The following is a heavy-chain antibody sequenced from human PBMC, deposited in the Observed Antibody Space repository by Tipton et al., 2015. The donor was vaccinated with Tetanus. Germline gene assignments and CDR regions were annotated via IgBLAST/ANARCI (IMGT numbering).Heavy chain of an antibody. Sequence: TLSLTCTVSGGSTNRDTYYWVWIRQTPERGLEWIGNLHFSGNAYYNPSLKSRVTMSIDTSKNQFSLRLTSVTAADTADYYCARISSSWYQVDYWGHGILVTVSS. J-gene: IGHJ4*01. CDR2: LHFSGNA. CDR3: ARISSSWYQVDY. V-gene: IGHV4-39*01. CDR1: GGSTNRDTYY. D-gene: IGHD6-13*01.